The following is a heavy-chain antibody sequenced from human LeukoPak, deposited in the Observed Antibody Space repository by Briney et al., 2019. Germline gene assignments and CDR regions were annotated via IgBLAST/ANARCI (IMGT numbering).Heavy chain of an antibody. V-gene: IGHV1-18*01. Sequence: SVKVSCKTSGSTFTSYGVCWVQQAPGQGLEWIGWISTYNGNTNYAQKLQGRVTMTTDTPTRTAYMELRSLRSDDTAVYYCARDRTLHYYDFWSGNYTSYFDYWGQGTLVTVSS. J-gene: IGHJ4*02. CDR3: ARDRTLHYYDFWSGNYTSYFDY. CDR2: ISTYNGNT. D-gene: IGHD3-3*01. CDR1: GSTFTSYG.